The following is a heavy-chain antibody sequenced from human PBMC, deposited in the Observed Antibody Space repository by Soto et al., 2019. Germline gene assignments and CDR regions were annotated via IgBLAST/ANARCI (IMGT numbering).Heavy chain of an antibody. CDR2: IKPSGRRT. CDR3: ARDPRRMTILTGYYPSYYYCDMDV. D-gene: IGHD3-9*01. V-gene: IGHV1-46*01. CDR1: GYTFTSYY. J-gene: IGHJ6*02. Sequence: QVQLVQSGAAVKKPGASVKVSCKASGYTFTSYYMHWVRQAPGQGLEWVGIIKPSGRRTSYAQKFQHRVAMTRNTSTSTVYMELSRLRSQDTAVYYCARDPRRMTILTGYYPSYYYCDMDVWGQGTTVTVSS.